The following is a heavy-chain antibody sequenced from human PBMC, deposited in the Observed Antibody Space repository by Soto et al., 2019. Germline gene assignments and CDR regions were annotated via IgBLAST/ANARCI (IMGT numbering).Heavy chain of an antibody. J-gene: IGHJ6*02. D-gene: IGHD6-19*01. V-gene: IGHV4-59*01. CDR3: ARDTGIAVAGYYYGMEV. CDR2: IYYSGST. CDR1: GGSICRYY. Sequence: PSETLSLTCTGSGGSICRYYWSWIRQPPGKGLEWIGYIYYSGSTNYNPSLKSRVTISVDTSKNQFSLKLSSVTAADTAVYYCARDTGIAVAGYYYGMEVWGQGTTVTVSS.